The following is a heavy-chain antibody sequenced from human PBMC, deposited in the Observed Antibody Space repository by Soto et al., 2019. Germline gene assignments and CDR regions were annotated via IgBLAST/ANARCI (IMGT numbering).Heavy chain of an antibody. Sequence: QVQLVQSGAEVKKPGSSVKVSCKASGGTFSSYAISWVRQAPGQGLEWMGGIIPIFGTANYAQKFQGRVTITAEKSTSTAYMELSSLRSEDTAVYYCARGYCSGGSCAPGEYYYYGMDVWVQGTTVTVSS. J-gene: IGHJ6*02. V-gene: IGHV1-69*06. CDR3: ARGYCSGGSCAPGEYYYYGMDV. D-gene: IGHD2-15*01. CDR1: GGTFSSYA. CDR2: IIPIFGTA.